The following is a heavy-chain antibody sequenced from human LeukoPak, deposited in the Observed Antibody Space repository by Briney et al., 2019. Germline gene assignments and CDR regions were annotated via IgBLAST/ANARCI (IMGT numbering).Heavy chain of an antibody. CDR2: INPNSGGT. Sequence: ASVEVSCKASGYTFTGYYMHWVRQAPGQGLEWMGWINPNSGGTNYAQKFQGRVTMTRDTSISTAYMELSRLRSDDTAVYYCALTPEGQHYGDSPDDYWGQGTLVTVSS. CDR3: ALTPEGQHYGDSPDDY. V-gene: IGHV1-2*02. D-gene: IGHD4-17*01. J-gene: IGHJ4*02. CDR1: GYTFTGYY.